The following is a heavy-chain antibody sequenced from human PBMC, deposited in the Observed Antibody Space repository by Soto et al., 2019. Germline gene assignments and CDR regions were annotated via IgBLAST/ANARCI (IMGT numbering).Heavy chain of an antibody. CDR1: GGTFSCCS. J-gene: IGHJ6*02. CDR3: ARVRIAVAGTLSYYYGMDV. CDR2: IIPIFGTA. Sequence: NVACSASGGTFSCCSVIYVRKKKRQGLEWMGGIIPIFGTANYAQKFQGRVTITADESTSTAYMELSSLRSEDTAVYYCARVRIAVAGTLSYYYGMDVWGQGTTVTVSS. V-gene: IGHV1-69*01. D-gene: IGHD6-19*01.